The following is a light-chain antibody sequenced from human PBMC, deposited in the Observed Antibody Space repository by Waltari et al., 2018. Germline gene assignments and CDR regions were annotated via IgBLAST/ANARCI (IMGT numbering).Light chain of an antibody. Sequence: DAVMTQSPLSLTITPRQPASISCTSSQGLVHSNGNTYLSWYQQKPGQPPRRLIYEVSNQDSGVPDRFSGSGAGTDFTLKISRVEAEDVGVYYCGQGTHLPYTFGQGTKVEIK. CDR2: EVS. CDR1: QGLVHSNGNTY. CDR3: GQGTHLPYT. J-gene: IGKJ2*01. V-gene: IGKV2-30*02.